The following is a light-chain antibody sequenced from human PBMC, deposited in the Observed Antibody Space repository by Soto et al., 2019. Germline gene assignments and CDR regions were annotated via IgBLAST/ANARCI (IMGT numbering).Light chain of an antibody. CDR1: QGISSY. CDR3: HPYCRFQLT. CDR2: AAS. J-gene: IGKJ4*01. Sequence: VIWMTQSPSLLSASTGDRVTISCRMSQGISSYLAWYHHNSGKAPELLIYAASTLQSGVPSRFTVSGSGTDFSLTISCLQSEECANYSCHPYCRFQLTFGGGTKVEIK. V-gene: IGKV1D-8*03.